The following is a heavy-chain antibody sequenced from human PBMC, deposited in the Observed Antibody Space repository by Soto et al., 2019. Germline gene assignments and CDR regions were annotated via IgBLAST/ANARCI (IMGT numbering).Heavy chain of an antibody. CDR3: ARKDRRFEY. CDR1: VASVSGDY. CDR2: ISNNGDT. V-gene: IGHV4-59*02. Sequence: SETLSLTCTFSVASVSGDYWSCIRHPPGKGLECIGYISNNGDTNYSPSLKSRVTMSLDTSRNQFSLKLTSVTAADTAVYYCARKDRRFEYWGQGTLVIVS. J-gene: IGHJ4*02.